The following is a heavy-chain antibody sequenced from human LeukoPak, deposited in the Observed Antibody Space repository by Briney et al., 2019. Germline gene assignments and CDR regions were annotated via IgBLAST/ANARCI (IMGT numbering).Heavy chain of an antibody. D-gene: IGHD3-22*01. V-gene: IGHV1-18*01. CDR2: IRAYNGNT. Sequence: ASVKVSCKGSGYTFNSNGISWMRQAPGQGLEWMGWIRAYNGNTNYAQKLQGRVTMTTDTSASTAYVELRSLRSDDTDVYYCAREGFDSSGYYKFPFDYWGQGILVTVSS. J-gene: IGHJ4*02. CDR3: AREGFDSSGYYKFPFDY. CDR1: GYTFNSNG.